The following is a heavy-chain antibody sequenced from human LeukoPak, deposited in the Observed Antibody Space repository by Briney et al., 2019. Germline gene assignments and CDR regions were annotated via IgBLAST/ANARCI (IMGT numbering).Heavy chain of an antibody. CDR2: IYSGGST. V-gene: IGHV3-66*01. J-gene: IGHJ2*01. Sequence: PGGSLRLSCAASGFTFSSYAMSWVRQAPGKGLEWVSVIYSGGSTYYADSVKGRFTISRDNSKNTLYLQMNSLRAEDTAVYYCARATVMDWYFDLWGRGTLVTVSS. CDR1: GFTFSSYA. D-gene: IGHD4-17*01. CDR3: ARATVMDWYFDL.